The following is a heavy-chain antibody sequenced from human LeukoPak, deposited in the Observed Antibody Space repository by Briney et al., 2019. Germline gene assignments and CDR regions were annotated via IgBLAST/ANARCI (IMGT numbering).Heavy chain of an antibody. CDR2: IIPIFGTA. J-gene: IGHJ4*02. Sequence: SVKVSCKASGGTFSSYAISWVRQAPGQGLEWMGGIIPIFGTANYAQKFQGRVTITADESTSTAYMELSSLRSEDTAVYYCARGATHTYYDYVWGSYRSTDKAIDYWGQGTLVTVSS. CDR1: GGTFSSYA. CDR3: ARGATHTYYDYVWGSYRSTDKAIDY. D-gene: IGHD3-16*02. V-gene: IGHV1-69*13.